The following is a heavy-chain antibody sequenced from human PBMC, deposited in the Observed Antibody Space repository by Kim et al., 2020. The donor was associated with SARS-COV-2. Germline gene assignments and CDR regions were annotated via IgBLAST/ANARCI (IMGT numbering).Heavy chain of an antibody. V-gene: IGHV4-59*01. Sequence: THHAPSLKSRVPISQATSKNQLSLKLSSVTASDTAMYYCARTGNAGWFDPWGQGTLVTVSS. CDR3: ARTGNAGWFDP. J-gene: IGHJ5*02. D-gene: IGHD1-1*01. CDR2: T.